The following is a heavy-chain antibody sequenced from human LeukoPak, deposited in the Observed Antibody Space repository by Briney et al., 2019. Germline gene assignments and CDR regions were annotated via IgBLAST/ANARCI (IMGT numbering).Heavy chain of an antibody. CDR1: GYGFSRYG. J-gene: IGHJ4*02. V-gene: IGHV1-18*01. CDR2: INAYNGNT. Sequence: ASVKVSCKASGYGFSRYGITWVRQAPGQGLEWMGWINAYNGNTNSAQRLHGRVTMTTDTSTSTAYLELRNLRSDDTAIYYCARDAHRSESDYWGQGTLVTVSS. D-gene: IGHD5-24*01. CDR3: ARDAHRSESDY.